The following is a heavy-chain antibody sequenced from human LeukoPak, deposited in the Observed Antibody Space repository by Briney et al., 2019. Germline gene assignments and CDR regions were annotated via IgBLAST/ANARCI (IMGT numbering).Heavy chain of an antibody. CDR2: VNPNNGGT. D-gene: IGHD3-22*01. V-gene: IGHV1-2*04. J-gene: IGHJ3*02. Sequence: GASLKVSCKASGYTLTGYHIHWVRQVPGQGLEWMGWVNPNNGGTNYAQKFQGWVTMTRDTSISTAYMELSRLRSDDTAVYYCARVIWDYDSSGYSLGAFDIWGQGTMVTVSS. CDR1: GYTLTGYH. CDR3: ARVIWDYDSSGYSLGAFDI.